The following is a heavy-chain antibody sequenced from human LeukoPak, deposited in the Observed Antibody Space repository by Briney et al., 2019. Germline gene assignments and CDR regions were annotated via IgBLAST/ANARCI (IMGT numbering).Heavy chain of an antibody. CDR1: GFTFTNYG. CDR3: ARDRYYDSSGYFSS. Sequence: PGGSLRLSCAASGFTFTNYGMHWVRQAPGKGLEWVSGISWNSGTIAYADSVKGRFTISRDNAKNSLYLQMNSLRAEDTAVYYCARDRYYDSSGYFSSWGQGTLVTVSS. J-gene: IGHJ5*02. CDR2: ISWNSGTI. D-gene: IGHD3-22*01. V-gene: IGHV3-9*01.